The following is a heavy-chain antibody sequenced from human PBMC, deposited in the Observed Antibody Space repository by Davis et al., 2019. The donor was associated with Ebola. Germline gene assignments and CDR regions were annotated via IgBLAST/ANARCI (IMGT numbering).Heavy chain of an antibody. CDR3: ARSVGYDSSGPPGV. J-gene: IGHJ4*02. Sequence: GESLKISCAASGFTFSDYYMSWIRQAPGKGLEWVSYISSSSSYTNYADSVKGRFTISRDNAKNSLYLQMNSLRAEDTAVYYCARSVGYDSSGPPGVWGQGTLVTVSS. V-gene: IGHV3-11*06. D-gene: IGHD3-22*01. CDR2: ISSSSSYT. CDR1: GFTFSDYY.